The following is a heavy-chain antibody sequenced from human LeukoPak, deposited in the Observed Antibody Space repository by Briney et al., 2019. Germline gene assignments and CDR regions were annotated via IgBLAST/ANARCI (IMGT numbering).Heavy chain of an antibody. D-gene: IGHD2/OR15-2a*01. J-gene: IGHJ2*01. V-gene: IGHV4-34*01. CDR2: VSHSGNT. CDR3: ARGHFFLAF. CDR1: GGSFSGYY. Sequence: SETLSLTCAVYGGSFSGYYWTWIRQPPGKGLEWIGEVSHSGNTNYNPSLKGRVTISVDRSKNQFSLHLSSLTAADTGVYYCARGHFFLAFWGRGTPVTVSS.